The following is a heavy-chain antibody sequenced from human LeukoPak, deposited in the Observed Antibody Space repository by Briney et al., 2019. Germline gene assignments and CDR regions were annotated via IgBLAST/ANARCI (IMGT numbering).Heavy chain of an antibody. J-gene: IGHJ4*02. D-gene: IGHD4-17*01. CDR3: ARDPTTVTTIFDS. Sequence: PSETLSLTCSVSGVSISAYYWSWIRQPAGKGLEWIGRIYPGESIYASENTNYNPSLKSRVSMTGDTSKNQVSLKLRSVTAADTAVYYCARDPTTVTTIFDSWGQGTLVTVSS. CDR1: GVSISAYY. CDR2: IYPGESIYASENT. V-gene: IGHV4-4*07.